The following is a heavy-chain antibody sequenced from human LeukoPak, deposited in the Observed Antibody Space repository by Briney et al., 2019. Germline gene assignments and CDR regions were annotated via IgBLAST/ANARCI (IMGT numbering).Heavy chain of an antibody. CDR1: GGSISSHY. Sequence: SETLSLTCTVSGGSISSHYWSWIRQPPGKGLEWIGYIYYSGSTNYNPSLKSRVTISVDTSKNQFSLKLSSVTAADTAVYYCAMGEFYGSSGYYLWGQGTLVTVSS. V-gene: IGHV4-59*11. D-gene: IGHD3-22*01. CDR3: AMGEFYGSSGYYL. J-gene: IGHJ5*02. CDR2: IYYSGST.